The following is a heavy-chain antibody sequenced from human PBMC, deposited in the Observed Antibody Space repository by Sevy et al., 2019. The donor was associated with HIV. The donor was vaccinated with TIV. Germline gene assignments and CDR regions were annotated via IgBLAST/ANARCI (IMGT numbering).Heavy chain of an antibody. CDR1: GFTFSSYW. V-gene: IGHV3-7*03. J-gene: IGHJ6*02. D-gene: IGHD3-3*01. CDR3: ARDPGFWSGYSYYYGMDV. Sequence: GGSLRLSCAASGFTFSSYWMNWVRQAPGKGLEWVANIKQDGSEKYYVDSVKGRFTISRDNAKNSLYLQMNSLRAEDTAVYYCARDPGFWSGYSYYYGMDVWGQGTTVTVSS. CDR2: IKQDGSEK.